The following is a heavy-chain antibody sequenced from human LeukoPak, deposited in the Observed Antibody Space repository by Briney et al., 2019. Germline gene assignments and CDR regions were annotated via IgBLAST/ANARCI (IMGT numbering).Heavy chain of an antibody. V-gene: IGHV1-69*01. D-gene: IGHD1-26*01. J-gene: IGHJ4*02. CDR2: IIPIFGTA. CDR3: ARDSIDIGGSYTHFDY. Sequence: SVKVSCKASGGTFSSYAISWVRQAPGQGLEWMGGIIPIFGTANYAQKFQGRVTITADESTSTAYMELSSLRTEDTAVYYCARDSIDIGGSYTHFDYWGQGTLVTVSS. CDR1: GGTFSSYA.